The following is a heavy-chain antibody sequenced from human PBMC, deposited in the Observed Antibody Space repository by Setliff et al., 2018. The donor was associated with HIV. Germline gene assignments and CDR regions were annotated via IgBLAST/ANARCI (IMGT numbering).Heavy chain of an antibody. Sequence: ASVKVSCKASGYTFTSYGISWVRQAPGQGLEWMGWISAYNGNTNYAQKLQGRVTMTTDTSTSTAYMEPRSLRSDDTAVYYCARARMVTAMAKNWFDPWGQGTLVTVSS. V-gene: IGHV1-18*01. D-gene: IGHD2-21*02. CDR3: ARARMVTAMAKNWFDP. CDR1: GYTFTSYG. J-gene: IGHJ5*02. CDR2: ISAYNGNT.